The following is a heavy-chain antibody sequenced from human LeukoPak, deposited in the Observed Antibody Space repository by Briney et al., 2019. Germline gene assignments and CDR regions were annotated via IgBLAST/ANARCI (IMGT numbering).Heavy chain of an antibody. J-gene: IGHJ2*01. CDR1: GGSISSYY. CDR3: ARGGPPGPEPRQYWYFDP. D-gene: IGHD1-14*01. Sequence: SETLSLTCTVSGGSISSYYWSWIRQPPGKGLEWIGYIYYSGSTNYNPSLKSRVTISVDTSKNQFSLKLSSVTAADTAVYYCARGGPPGPEPRQYWYFDPWGRGTLVTVSS. CDR2: IYYSGST. V-gene: IGHV4-59*08.